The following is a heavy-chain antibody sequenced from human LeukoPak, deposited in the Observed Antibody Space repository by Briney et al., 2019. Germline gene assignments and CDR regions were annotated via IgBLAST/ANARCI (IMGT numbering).Heavy chain of an antibody. CDR1: GYTFTSYG. CDR3: ARDLRLGDVDH. Sequence: GASVKVSCKASGYTFTSYGISWVRQAPGQGLEWMGWINPNSGGTNYAQKFQGRVTMTRDTSISTAYMELSRLRSDDTAVYYCARDLRLGDVDHWGQGTLVTVSS. V-gene: IGHV1-2*02. D-gene: IGHD3-16*01. CDR2: INPNSGGT. J-gene: IGHJ4*02.